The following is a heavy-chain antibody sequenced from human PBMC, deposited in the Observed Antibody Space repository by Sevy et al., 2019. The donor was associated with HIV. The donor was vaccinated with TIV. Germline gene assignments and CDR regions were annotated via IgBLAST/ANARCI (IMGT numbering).Heavy chain of an antibody. CDR1: GYPLSELS. J-gene: IGHJ4*02. CDR3: ATAREYYSDNSGYLDY. D-gene: IGHD3-22*01. V-gene: IGHV1-24*01. CDR2: FDPDDGET. Sequence: ASVKVSCKVSGYPLSELSMHWVRQPPGKGLEWMGRFDPDDGETIYAQRFQGRVTMTEETSADTAYMELSSLRSEDTAMYYCATAREYYSDNSGYLDYWGQGTPVTVSS.